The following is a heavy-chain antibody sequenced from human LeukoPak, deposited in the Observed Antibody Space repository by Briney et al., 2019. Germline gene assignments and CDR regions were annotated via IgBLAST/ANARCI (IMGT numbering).Heavy chain of an antibody. J-gene: IGHJ4*02. CDR3: ARDLIPPHYDILTGYFDY. CDR2: IKQDGSEK. V-gene: IGHV3-7*01. D-gene: IGHD3-9*01. CDR1: GFTFSSYW. Sequence: PGGSLRLSCAASGFTFSSYWMSWVRQAPGKGLEWVANIKQDGSEKYYVDSVKGRFTISRDNAKNSLYLQMNSLRAEDTAVYYCARDLIPPHYDILTGYFDYWGQGTLVTVSS.